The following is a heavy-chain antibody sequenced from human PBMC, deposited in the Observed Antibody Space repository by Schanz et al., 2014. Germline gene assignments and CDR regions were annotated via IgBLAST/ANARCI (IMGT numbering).Heavy chain of an antibody. CDR3: ARGGGPKGVFDI. Sequence: QVQLVQSGAEVKKPGSSMKVSCKASGGTFSTYPINWLRQAPGQGLEWMGRIIPIHGIVIYAQRFQDRVRITADKSTSAAYMELSSLRSDDTAVYYCARGGGPKGVFDIWGQGTILTVSS. D-gene: IGHD2-15*01. J-gene: IGHJ3*02. V-gene: IGHV1-69*02. CDR2: IIPIHGIV. CDR1: GGTFSTYP.